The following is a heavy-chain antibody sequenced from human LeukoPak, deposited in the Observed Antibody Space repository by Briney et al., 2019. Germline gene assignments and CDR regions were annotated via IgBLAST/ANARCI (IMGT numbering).Heavy chain of an antibody. CDR2: IYYSGTT. CDR3: ARGVYIAXAQYAY. D-gene: IGHD6-13*01. J-gene: IGHJ4*02. Sequence: SETLSLTCTVSGGSIGTYSWNWIRQPPGKGLEWIGYIYYSGTTNYNPSLKSRVTISVDTSKNQFSLRLSSVTAADTAVYYCARGVYIAXAQYAYWGQGTLVTVSS. CDR1: GGSIGTYS. V-gene: IGHV4-59*01.